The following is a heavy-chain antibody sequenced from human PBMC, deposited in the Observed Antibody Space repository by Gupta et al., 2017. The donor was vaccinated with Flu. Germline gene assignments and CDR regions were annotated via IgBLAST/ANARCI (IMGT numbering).Heavy chain of an antibody. D-gene: IGHD6-13*01. J-gene: IGHJ4*02. CDR2: IIPIFGTA. Sequence: QVQLAQSGAEVKKPGSSVKVSCTASGGTFSSYAISWVRQAPGQVLEWMGGIIPIFGTANYAQKFQGRVTITADESTSTAYMELSSVRSEDTAVYYCARQIAAAGIDNFDYGGQGTLVTVSS. CDR1: GGTFSSYA. CDR3: ARQIAAAGIDNFDY. V-gene: IGHV1-69*01.